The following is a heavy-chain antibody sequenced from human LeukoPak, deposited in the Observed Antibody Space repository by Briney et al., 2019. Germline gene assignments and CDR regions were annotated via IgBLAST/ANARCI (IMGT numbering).Heavy chain of an antibody. Sequence: GASVKVSCKVSGYTLTELSMHWVRQAPGKGLEWMGGFDPEDGETIYAQKFQGRVTMTEDTSTDTAYMELSSLRSEDTAVYYCARVKAVSTSCCGAGDDWGQGTLVTVSS. CDR3: ARVKAVSTSCCGAGDD. CDR1: GYTLTELS. CDR2: FDPEDGET. V-gene: IGHV1-24*01. J-gene: IGHJ4*02. D-gene: IGHD2-2*01.